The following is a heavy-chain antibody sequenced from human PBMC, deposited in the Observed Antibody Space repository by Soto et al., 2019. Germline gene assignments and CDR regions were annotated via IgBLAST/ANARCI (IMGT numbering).Heavy chain of an antibody. J-gene: IGHJ6*02. CDR3: ARELGCSGGSCYPPLYYYYGMDV. CDR1: GCTFSSYA. D-gene: IGHD2-15*01. Sequence: SVKVSCKASGCTFSSYAISWVRQAPGQGLEWMGGIIPIFGTANYAQKFQGRVTITADESTSTAYMELSSLRSEDTAVYYCARELGCSGGSCYPPLYYYYGMDVWGQGTTVTVSS. CDR2: IIPIFGTA. V-gene: IGHV1-69*13.